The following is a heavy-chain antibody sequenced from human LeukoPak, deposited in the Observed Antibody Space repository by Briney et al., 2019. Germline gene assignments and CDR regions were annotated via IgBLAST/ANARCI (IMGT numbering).Heavy chain of an antibody. CDR1: GYTFTGYY. Sequence: ASVKVSCKASGYTFTGYYMHWVRQAPGQGLEWMGWINPNSGGTNYAQKFQGRVTMTRDTSISTAYMELSSLRSEDTAVYYCASRYCSSTSCYPRGNYYYYYGMDVWGQGTTVTVSS. D-gene: IGHD2-2*01. J-gene: IGHJ6*02. CDR2: INPNSGGT. CDR3: ASRYCSSTSCYPRGNYYYYYGMDV. V-gene: IGHV1-2*02.